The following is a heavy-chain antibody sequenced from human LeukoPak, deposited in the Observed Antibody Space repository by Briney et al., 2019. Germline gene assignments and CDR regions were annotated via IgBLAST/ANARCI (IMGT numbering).Heavy chain of an antibody. CDR2: IYYSGST. V-gene: IGHV4-61*02. Sequence: SETLSLTCTVSGGSISSGTYYWSWIRQPAGKGQEWIGRIYYSGSTNYNPSLKSRVTISVDTSKNQFSLKLSSVTAADTAVYYCARHSITMVRGVVYNWFDPWGQGTLVTVSS. J-gene: IGHJ5*02. D-gene: IGHD3-10*01. CDR1: GGSISSGTYY. CDR3: ARHSITMVRGVVYNWFDP.